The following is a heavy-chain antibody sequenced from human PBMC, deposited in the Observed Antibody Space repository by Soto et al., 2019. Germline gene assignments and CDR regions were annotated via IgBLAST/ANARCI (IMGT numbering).Heavy chain of an antibody. J-gene: IGHJ6*02. V-gene: IGHV5-10-1*01. D-gene: IGHD3-10*01. CDR1: GYSFTSYW. CDR3: ARHEVTMVRGVIRDYGMDV. Sequence: PRESLKISCKGSGYSFTSYWISWVRQMPGKGLEWMGRIDPSDSYTNYSPSFQGHVTISADKSISTAYLQWSSLKASDTAMYYCARHEVTMVRGVIRDYGMDVWGQGTTVTVSS. CDR2: IDPSDSYT.